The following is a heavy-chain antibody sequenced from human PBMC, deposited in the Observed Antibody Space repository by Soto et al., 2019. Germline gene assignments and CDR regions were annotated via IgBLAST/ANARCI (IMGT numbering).Heavy chain of an antibody. CDR3: ERKIDGNAPFDD. V-gene: IGHV4-28*01. Sequence: QVQLRESGPGLVKPSATLSLTCAVSGHSMRGDVWWGWIRQPPGRGLEWIGYTKSTGSTHFNPSLASRVIMSVDTSRNQLSLKLSSVAAGYTGVYYCERKIDGNAPFDDWGQGSLVTVSA. CDR2: TKSTGST. D-gene: IGHD1-1*01. CDR1: GHSMRGDVW. J-gene: IGHJ4*02.